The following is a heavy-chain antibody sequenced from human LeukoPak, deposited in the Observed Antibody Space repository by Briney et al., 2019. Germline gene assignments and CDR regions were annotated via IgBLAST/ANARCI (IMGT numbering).Heavy chain of an antibody. J-gene: IGHJ6*02. CDR3: ARSVYCSSSSCYHLDV. CDR1: RFTVSSSY. CDR2: LYGGGTT. D-gene: IGHD2-2*01. Sequence: QTGGSLRLSCAASRFTVSSSYMSWVRQAPGKGLEWVSVLYGGGTTYFADSVKGRFTISRDSPKNTLYLQMNSLRADDTAVYYCARSVYCSSSSCYHLDVWGQGTTVIVSS. V-gene: IGHV3-53*01.